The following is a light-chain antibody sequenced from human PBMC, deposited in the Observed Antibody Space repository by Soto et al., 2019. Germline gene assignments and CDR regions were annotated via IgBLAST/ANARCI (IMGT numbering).Light chain of an antibody. Sequence: QSLLTQPPSVSGAPGQRVTISCTGSSSNIGAGYDVHWYQQRPGTAPRLLISDDINRPSGVPDRFSGSKSGTSASLAIAGLQADDEADYYCQSYDTGLGGSYVFGRGTKVTV. J-gene: IGLJ1*01. CDR2: DDI. V-gene: IGLV1-40*01. CDR3: QSYDTGLGGSYV. CDR1: SSNIGAGYD.